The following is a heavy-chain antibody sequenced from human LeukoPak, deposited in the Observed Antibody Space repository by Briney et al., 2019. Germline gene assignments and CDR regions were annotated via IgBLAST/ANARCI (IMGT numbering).Heavy chain of an antibody. J-gene: IGHJ4*02. Sequence: GGSLRLSCAASGFTFSSYAMSWVRQAPGKGLEWVSAISGSGDSTYYADSVKGRFTISRDNSKNTLYLQMNSLRAEDTAVYYCAKASAMIVVVSKHFDYWGQGTLVTVSS. V-gene: IGHV3-23*01. CDR3: AKASAMIVVVSKHFDY. CDR1: GFTFSSYA. CDR2: ISGSGDST. D-gene: IGHD3-22*01.